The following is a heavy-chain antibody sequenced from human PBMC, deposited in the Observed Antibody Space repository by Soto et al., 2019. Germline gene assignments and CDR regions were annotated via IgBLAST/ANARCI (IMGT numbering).Heavy chain of an antibody. CDR2: IKQDGSEK. D-gene: IGHD1-7*01. CDR3: ARVSPGGSWNYINSYYSMDV. CDR1: GFTFSSYW. J-gene: IGHJ6*03. V-gene: IGHV3-7*01. Sequence: PGGSLRLSCAASGFTFSSYWMSWVRQAPGKVREWVANIKQDGSEKYYVDSVKGRFTSSRDNAKNSLYLQMNSLRAEDTAVYYCARVSPGGSWNYINSYYSMDVWGKATRVTVSS.